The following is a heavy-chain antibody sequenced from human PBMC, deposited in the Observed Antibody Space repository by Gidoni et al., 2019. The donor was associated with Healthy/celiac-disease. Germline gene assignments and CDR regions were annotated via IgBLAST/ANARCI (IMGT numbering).Heavy chain of an antibody. D-gene: IGHD3-16*01. CDR1: GFTFSSYA. J-gene: IGHJ4*02. Sequence: EVQLVESGGGLVQPGGSLRLSFSASGFTFSSYAMSWGRQAPGKGLEWVSAISGSGGSTYYADSVKGRFTISRDNSKNTLYLKMNSLRAEDTAVYYCAKIPQWGASFDYWGQGTLVTVSS. V-gene: IGHV3-23*04. CDR3: AKIPQWGASFDY. CDR2: ISGSGGST.